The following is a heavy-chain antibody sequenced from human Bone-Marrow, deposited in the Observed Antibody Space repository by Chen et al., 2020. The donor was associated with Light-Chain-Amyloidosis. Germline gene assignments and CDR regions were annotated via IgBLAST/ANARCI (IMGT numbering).Heavy chain of an antibody. CDR1: GYTFPNYW. J-gene: IGHJ4*02. Sequence: EVQLEQSGPEVKKPGEPLKIPCKGSGYTFPNYWIGWVRQMPGKGLGWMGVIYPDDSDARYSPSFEGQVTISADKSITTAYLQWRSLKASDTAMYYCARRRDGYNFDYWGQGTLVTVSS. CDR2: IYPDDSDA. D-gene: IGHD5-12*01. V-gene: IGHV5-51*01. CDR3: ARRRDGYNFDY.